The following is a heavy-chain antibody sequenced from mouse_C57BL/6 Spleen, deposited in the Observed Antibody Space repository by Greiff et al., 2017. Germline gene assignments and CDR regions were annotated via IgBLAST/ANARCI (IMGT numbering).Heavy chain of an antibody. CDR1: GYAFSSYW. Sequence: SGASVKISCKASGYAFSSYWMNWVKQRPGKGLEWIGQIYPGDGDTNYNGKFKGKATLTADKSSSTAYMQLSSLTSEDSAVYFCARGIYYYGSSYLYAMDYWGQGTSVTVSS. J-gene: IGHJ4*01. V-gene: IGHV1-80*01. CDR3: ARGIYYYGSSYLYAMDY. CDR2: IYPGDGDT. D-gene: IGHD1-1*01.